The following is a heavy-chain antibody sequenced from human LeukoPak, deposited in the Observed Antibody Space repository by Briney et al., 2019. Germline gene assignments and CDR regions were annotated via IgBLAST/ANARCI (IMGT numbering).Heavy chain of an antibody. Sequence: GGSLRLSCAASGFTFFNSGMHWVRQAPGKGLDWVAVIWYDGSYKYYADSVRGRFTISRDNSKNTLYLHMDSLRAEDTAIYYCAKVVQYTASTGTGLDYWGRGTLVTVSS. V-gene: IGHV3-33*06. CDR2: IWYDGSYK. D-gene: IGHD6-13*01. CDR1: GFTFFNSG. J-gene: IGHJ4*02. CDR3: AKVVQYTASTGTGLDY.